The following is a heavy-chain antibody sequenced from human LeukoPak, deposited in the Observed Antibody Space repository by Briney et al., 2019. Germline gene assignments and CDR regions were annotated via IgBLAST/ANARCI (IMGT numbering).Heavy chain of an antibody. J-gene: IGHJ5*02. V-gene: IGHV3-21*01. CDR2: ITTSSSDV. Sequence: GGSLRLSCAASGFTFSSYFMNWVRQAPGKGLEWVSSITTSSSDVYYADSVRGRFTISRDNAKNSLYLQMNSLRAEDTAVYYCASWERYYDSSGYYYNWFDPWGQGTLVTVSS. D-gene: IGHD3-22*01. CDR3: ASWERYYDSSGYYYNWFDP. CDR1: GFTFSSYF.